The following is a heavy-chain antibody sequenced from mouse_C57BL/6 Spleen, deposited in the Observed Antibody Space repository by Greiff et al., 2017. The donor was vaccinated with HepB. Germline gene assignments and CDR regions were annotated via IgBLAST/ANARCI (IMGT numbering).Heavy chain of an antibody. CDR3: ARDTTVARYFDY. CDR2: ISYDGSN. J-gene: IGHJ2*01. Sequence: EVHLVESGPGLVKPSQSLSLTCSVTGYSITSGYYWNWIRQFPGNKLEWMGYISYDGSNNYNPSLKNRISITRDTSKNQFFLKLNSVTTEDTATYYCARDTTVARYFDYWGQGTTLTVSS. CDR1: GYSITSGYY. V-gene: IGHV3-6*01. D-gene: IGHD1-1*01.